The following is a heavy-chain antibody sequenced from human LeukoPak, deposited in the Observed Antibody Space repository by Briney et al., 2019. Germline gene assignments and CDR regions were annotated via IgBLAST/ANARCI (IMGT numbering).Heavy chain of an antibody. Sequence: GGSLRLSCAASGFTFSTYSMNWVRQAPGKGLDWVSYISSSSSTIYYADSVKGRFTISRDNAKNSLHLQMNSLRAEDTGVYYCARDPAIQSWLSAYYFDYWGQGTLVTVSS. J-gene: IGHJ4*02. D-gene: IGHD5-18*01. CDR1: GFTFSTYS. V-gene: IGHV3-48*01. CDR3: ARDPAIQSWLSAYYFDY. CDR2: ISSSSSTI.